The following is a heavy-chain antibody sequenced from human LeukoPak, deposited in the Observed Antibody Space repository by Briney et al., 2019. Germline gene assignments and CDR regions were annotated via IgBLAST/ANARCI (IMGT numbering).Heavy chain of an antibody. Sequence: SVKVSCKASGGTFSSYAISWVRQAPGQGLEWMGGIIPIFGTANYAQKFQGRVTITADESTSTAYMELSSLRSEDTAVYYCAREYYYDSSVYYYDNHFDYWGQGTLVTVSS. D-gene: IGHD3-22*01. J-gene: IGHJ4*02. V-gene: IGHV1-69*13. CDR2: IIPIFGTA. CDR3: AREYYYDSSVYYYDNHFDY. CDR1: GGTFSSYA.